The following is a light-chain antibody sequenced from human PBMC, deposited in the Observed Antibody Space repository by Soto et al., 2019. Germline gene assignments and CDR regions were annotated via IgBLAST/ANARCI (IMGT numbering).Light chain of an antibody. CDR1: QSVSSN. CDR3: QQYNNWPRRT. Sequence: VLTQSPATLSLSPGERATLSCRASQSVSSNLAWYQQKPGQAPRLLIYGASTRATGIPARFSGSGSGTEFTLTISSLQSEDFAVYYCQQYNNWPRRTFGQGTKVDI. J-gene: IGKJ1*01. CDR2: GAS. V-gene: IGKV3-15*01.